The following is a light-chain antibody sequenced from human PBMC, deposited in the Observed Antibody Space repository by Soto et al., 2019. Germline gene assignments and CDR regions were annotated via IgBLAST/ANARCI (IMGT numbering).Light chain of an antibody. V-gene: IGKV3-20*01. CDR1: ETLSTKY. CDR2: GAS. J-gene: IGKJ4*01. Sequence: EIVLTQSPGTLSLSPGERATLSCRASETLSTKYLAWYQQKPGQAPRLLISGASRRATGIPGRVSGSGSGTDFTLTISSPEPEDFAVYYCQQYGSSPLTFGGGTKVDIK. CDR3: QQYGSSPLT.